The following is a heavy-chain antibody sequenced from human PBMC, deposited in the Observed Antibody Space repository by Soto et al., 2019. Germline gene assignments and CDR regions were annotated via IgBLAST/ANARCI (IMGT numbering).Heavy chain of an antibody. J-gene: IGHJ1*01. V-gene: IGHV3-7*01. CDR3: ARGGAGTPPLL. Sequence: PGGSLRLSCAVSGFNVMSYWMSWVRQAPGKGLEWVASIKEDGSEIYYADSVKGRFTISRDNAKNSLYLQMNSLRAEDTAVYYCARGGAGTPPLLWGQGTLVTVSS. CDR2: IKEDGSEI. D-gene: IGHD1-7*01. CDR1: GFNVMSYW.